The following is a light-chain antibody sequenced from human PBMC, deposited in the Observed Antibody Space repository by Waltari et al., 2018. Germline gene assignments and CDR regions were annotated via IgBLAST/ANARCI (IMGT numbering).Light chain of an antibody. CDR3: QQYGSSPYT. J-gene: IGKJ2*01. Sequence: ENVLTQSPGTLSLSPGERATLSCRASQSVSSSYLAWYQQKPGQAPRLLIYVTSNRATGIPDRFSGSGSGTDFTLTISRLEPEDFAMYYCQQYGSSPYTFGQGTKLEI. CDR2: VTS. V-gene: IGKV3-20*01. CDR1: QSVSSSY.